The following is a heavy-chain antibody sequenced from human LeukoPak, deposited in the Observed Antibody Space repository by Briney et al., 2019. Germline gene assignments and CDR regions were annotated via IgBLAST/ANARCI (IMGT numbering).Heavy chain of an antibody. V-gene: IGHV4-39*01. CDR1: GGSISSSSYY. J-gene: IGHJ4*02. CDR3: ASLTLTYYFDY. D-gene: IGHD3-16*01. Sequence: SETLSLTCTVSGGSISSSSYYWGWIRQPPGKGLEWIGSIYYSGSTYYNPSLKSRVTISVDTSKNQFSLKLSSVTAADTAVYYCASLTLTYYFDYWGQGTLVTVSS. CDR2: IYYSGST.